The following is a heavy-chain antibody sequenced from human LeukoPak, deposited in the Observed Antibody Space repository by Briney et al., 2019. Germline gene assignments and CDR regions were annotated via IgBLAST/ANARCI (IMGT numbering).Heavy chain of an antibody. CDR3: ARTFLEPYNWFDP. Sequence: SETLSLTCAVYGGSFSGYYWSWTRQPPGKGLEWIGEINHSGSTNYNPSLKSRVTISVDTSKNQFSLKLSSVTAADTAVYYCARTFLEPYNWFDPWGQGTLVTVSS. CDR2: INHSGST. J-gene: IGHJ5*02. CDR1: GGSFSGYY. V-gene: IGHV4-34*01. D-gene: IGHD1-1*01.